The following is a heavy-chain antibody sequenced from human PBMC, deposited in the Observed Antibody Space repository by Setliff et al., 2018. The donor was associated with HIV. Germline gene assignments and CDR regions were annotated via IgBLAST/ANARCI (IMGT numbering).Heavy chain of an antibody. CDR1: GASFTTHY. J-gene: IGHJ4*02. Sequence: SETLSLTCTVSGASFTTHYWSLIRQPPGKGLEWIGCISTSGSTNYNPSLKSRVTLSIDMSKNQLSLKMSSVTAADTAVYYCTRLAGGYADYWGQGTLVTVSS. D-gene: IGHD5-12*01. V-gene: IGHV4-4*09. CDR2: ISTSGST. CDR3: TRLAGGYADY.